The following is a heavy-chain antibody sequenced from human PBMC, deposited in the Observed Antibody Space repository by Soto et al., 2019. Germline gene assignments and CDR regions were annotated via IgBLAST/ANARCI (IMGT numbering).Heavy chain of an antibody. J-gene: IGHJ4*02. CDR3: ARQLGEDFDY. V-gene: IGHV4-59*01. Sequence: PSQLLSLTSPVSDGYISSYYWSCIRQHPGKGLEWIGYIYYSGSTNYNPSLKSRVTISVDTSKNQFSLKLSSVTAADTAVYYCARQLGEDFDYWGQGTLVTVSS. CDR1: DGYISSYY. CDR2: IYYSGST. D-gene: IGHD2-21*01.